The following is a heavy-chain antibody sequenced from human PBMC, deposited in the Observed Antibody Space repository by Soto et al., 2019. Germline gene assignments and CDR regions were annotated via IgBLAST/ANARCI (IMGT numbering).Heavy chain of an antibody. V-gene: IGHV1-69*06. Sequence: QVQLVQSGAEVKKPGSSVKVSCKASGGTFSSYAISWVRQAPGQGLEWMGGIIPIFGTANYAQKFQGRVTINADKSTSTAYMELSSLRSEDTAVYYCARGYCSGGSCYSDWFDPWGQGTLVTVSS. J-gene: IGHJ5*02. CDR2: IIPIFGTA. CDR1: GGTFSSYA. CDR3: ARGYCSGGSCYSDWFDP. D-gene: IGHD2-15*01.